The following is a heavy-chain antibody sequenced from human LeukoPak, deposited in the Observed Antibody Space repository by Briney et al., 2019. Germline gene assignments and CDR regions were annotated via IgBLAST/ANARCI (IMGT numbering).Heavy chain of an antibody. V-gene: IGHV3-23*01. CDR3: AKGCDITCYSWFDP. CDR2: ISGSGAGT. D-gene: IGHD2-21*02. CDR1: GFTFSNYA. J-gene: IGHJ5*02. Sequence: GGSLRLSCAGSGFTFSNYAMSWVRQAPGKGLEWVSTISGSGAGTFYADSVKGRFTISRDNSKNTLYLQMNSLRADDTAVYYCAKGCDITCYSWFDPWGQGTLVTVS.